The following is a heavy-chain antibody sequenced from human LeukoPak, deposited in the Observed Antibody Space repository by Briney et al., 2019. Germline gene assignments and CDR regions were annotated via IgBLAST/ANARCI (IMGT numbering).Heavy chain of an antibody. CDR3: ARTYCSGGSCHFDY. Sequence: PSETLSLTCTVSGGSISSGGYYWSWIRQHPGKGLEWIGYIYYSGNTDSNPSLKSRVTISVDTSKNQFSLKLSSVTAADTAVYYCARTYCSGGSCHFDYWGQGTLVTVSS. J-gene: IGHJ4*02. D-gene: IGHD2-15*01. V-gene: IGHV4-31*03. CDR2: IYYSGNT. CDR1: GGSISSGGYY.